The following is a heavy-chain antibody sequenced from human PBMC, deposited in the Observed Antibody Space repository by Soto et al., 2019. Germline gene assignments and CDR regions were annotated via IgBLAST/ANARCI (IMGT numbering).Heavy chain of an antibody. CDR1: GYTFTSYD. J-gene: IGHJ6*03. Sequence: ASVKVSCKASGYTFTSYDINWVRQATGQGLEWMGWMNPNSGNTGYAQKFQGRVTMTRNTSISTAYMELSSLGSEDTAVYYCARKVMEGYCSGGSCSAGYYYYMDVWGKGTKVTVSS. D-gene: IGHD2-15*01. CDR3: ARKVMEGYCSGGSCSAGYYYYMDV. CDR2: MNPNSGNT. V-gene: IGHV1-8*01.